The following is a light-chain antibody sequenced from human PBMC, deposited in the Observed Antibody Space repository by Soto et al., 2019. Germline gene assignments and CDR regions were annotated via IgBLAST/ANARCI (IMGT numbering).Light chain of an antibody. Sequence: EIVLTQSPGTLSLSPGERAALSCRASQSLSSTSLAWCQQKPGHGPRLLIYGAARRATGIPDRFSASEYGTDFTLTISSLEPEDFAVYFCQQYDSTPWTFGQGTRVESK. J-gene: IGKJ1*01. CDR2: GAA. CDR3: QQYDSTPWT. CDR1: QSLSSTS. V-gene: IGKV3-20*01.